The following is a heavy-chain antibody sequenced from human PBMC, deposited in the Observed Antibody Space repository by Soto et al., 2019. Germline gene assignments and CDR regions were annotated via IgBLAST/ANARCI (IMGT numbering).Heavy chain of an antibody. J-gene: IGHJ4*02. CDR1: GFTVSSNF. CDR2: IYSDGST. Sequence: EVQLVVSGGGLVQPGGSLRLSCAASGFTVSSNFMSWVRQAPGKGLEWVSIIYSDGSTYYADSVKGRFTISRDNSKNTLYLQMHGLRADDTAVYYCASRRNPSGAYDYWGQGTLVTVSS. D-gene: IGHD2-21*01. V-gene: IGHV3-66*01. CDR3: ASRRNPSGAYDY.